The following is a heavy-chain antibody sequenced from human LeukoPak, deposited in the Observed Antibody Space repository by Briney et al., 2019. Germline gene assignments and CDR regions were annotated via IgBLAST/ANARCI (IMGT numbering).Heavy chain of an antibody. V-gene: IGHV3-74*01. CDR1: GFTFTTYW. J-gene: IGHJ4*02. CDR2: IKGDGSST. Sequence: GGSLRLSCAASGFTFTTYWMHWVRHVPGKGLVWVARIKGDGSSTRHADSMKGRLTISRDNAKNTLYLQMNGLRDEDTAVYYCVREGLECSGSSCQRAAFDYWGQGTLVTVSS. CDR3: VREGLECSGSSCQRAAFDY. D-gene: IGHD2-2*01.